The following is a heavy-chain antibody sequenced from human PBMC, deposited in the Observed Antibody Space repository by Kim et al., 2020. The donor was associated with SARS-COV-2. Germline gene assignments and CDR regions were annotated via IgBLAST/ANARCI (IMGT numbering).Heavy chain of an antibody. V-gene: IGHV3-48*01. CDR3: ASGAAAVYYWFVL. J-gene: IGHJ5*02. D-gene: IGHD6-25*01. CDR1: GFIFRSYS. Sequence: GGSLRLSCAASGFIFRSYSMHWVRQAPGKGLEWVSYISRYSSTIYYADSVKGRFTISRDDAKNSLFLQMDSLRGEDTAVYYCASGAAAVYYWFVLCGQG. CDR2: ISRYSSTI.